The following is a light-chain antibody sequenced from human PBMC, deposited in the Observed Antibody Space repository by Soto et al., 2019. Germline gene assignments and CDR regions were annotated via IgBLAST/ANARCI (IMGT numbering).Light chain of an antibody. V-gene: IGLV2-14*01. Sequence: QSALTQPASVSGSAGQSITISCSGTMRDVEAYNLVSWYQQHPGTAPKLIIYEVRNRPSGISSRFSGSRSGNTASLTISGLQSEDEGDYYCAAWDDSLKGWVFGGGTKLTVL. CDR2: EVR. J-gene: IGLJ3*02. CDR1: MRDVEAYNL. CDR3: AAWDDSLKGWV.